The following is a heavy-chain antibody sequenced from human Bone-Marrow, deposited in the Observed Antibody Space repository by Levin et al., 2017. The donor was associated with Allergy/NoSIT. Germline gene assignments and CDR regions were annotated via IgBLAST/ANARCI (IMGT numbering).Heavy chain of an antibody. V-gene: IGHV3-30*18. D-gene: IGHD2-2*02. CDR2: ISYDGSNK. CDR3: AKVESAIHGWGAFDI. J-gene: IGHJ3*02. CDR1: GFTFSSSG. Sequence: LSLTCAASGFTFSSSGMHWVRQAPGKGLEWVAVISYDGSNKYYADSVKGRFTISRDNSKNTLYLQMNSLRAEDTAVYYCAKVESAIHGWGAFDIWGQGTMVTVSS.